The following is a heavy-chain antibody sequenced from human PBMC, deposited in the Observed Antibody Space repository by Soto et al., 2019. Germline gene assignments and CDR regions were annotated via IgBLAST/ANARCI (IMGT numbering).Heavy chain of an antibody. CDR3: ARGLVIPAAGSYYYYGMDV. V-gene: IGHV4-34*01. D-gene: IGHD6-13*01. J-gene: IGHJ6*02. CDR2: INYSGST. CDR1: GGSFSGYY. Sequence: SETLSLTCAVYGGSFSGYYWSWIRQPPGKGLEWIGEINYSGSTNYNPSLKSRVTISVDTSKNYFSLKLSSVTAADSAVYYCARGLVIPAAGSYYYYGMDVWGQGTTVTVSS.